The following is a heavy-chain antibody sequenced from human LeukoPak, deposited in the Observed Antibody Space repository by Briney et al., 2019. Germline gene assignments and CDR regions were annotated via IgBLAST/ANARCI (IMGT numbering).Heavy chain of an antibody. CDR2: KNPKSGDT. J-gene: IGHJ6*03. V-gene: IGHV1-8*01. D-gene: IGHD2-2*02. CDR1: GYTFTSYD. CDR3: ATGPSVCSSTTCYNYMDV. Sequence: ASEKVSCKASGYTFTSYDMNWVRQATGQGLEWMGGKNPKSGDTGYAQKFQGRVTMTRNTSITTAYMELSSLRSEDTAVYYCATGPSVCSSTTCYNYMDVWGKGTTVTVSS.